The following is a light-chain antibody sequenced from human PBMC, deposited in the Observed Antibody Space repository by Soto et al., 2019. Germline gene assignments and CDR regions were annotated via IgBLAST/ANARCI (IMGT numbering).Light chain of an antibody. V-gene: IGLV1-51*01. J-gene: IGLJ1*01. Sequence: QSVLTQPPSVSAAPGQKVTISCSGSSSNIGNNYVSWYQQLPGTAPKLLIYDNNKRPSGIPDRFSGSKSGNTASLTISGLQADDEADYYCSSHTTYNTRVFGTGTKVTVL. CDR2: DNN. CDR1: SSNIGNNY. CDR3: SSHTTYNTRV.